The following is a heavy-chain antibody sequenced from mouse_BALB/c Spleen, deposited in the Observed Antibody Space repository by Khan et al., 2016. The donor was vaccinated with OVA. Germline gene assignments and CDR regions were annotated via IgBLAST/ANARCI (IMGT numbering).Heavy chain of an antibody. D-gene: IGHD1-1*01. CDR1: GYTFTSNT. CDR2: INPSSGYT. Sequence: QVQLQQSGAELARPGASVKMSCKASGYTFTSNTMHWVKQRPGQGLEWIGYINPSSGYTNYNRNFKDKATLTADKSSSTAYMQLRSLTSEDSAVYYCARRTTVYTMDYWGQGTSVTVSS. J-gene: IGHJ4*01. CDR3: ARRTTVYTMDY. V-gene: IGHV1-4*01.